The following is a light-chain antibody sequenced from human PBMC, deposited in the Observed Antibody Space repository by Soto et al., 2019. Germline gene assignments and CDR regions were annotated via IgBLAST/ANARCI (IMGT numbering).Light chain of an antibody. CDR3: QQYGSSPPFT. Sequence: EIVLMQSPDTLSLSPGERATLSCRASQSVSSRYLAWYQQKPGQAPRLLIYGASSRATGIPDRFSGSGSGTDFTLSISRLEPEDFAVYYCQQYGSSPPFTFGPGTKVDIK. CDR1: QSVSSRY. J-gene: IGKJ3*01. CDR2: GAS. V-gene: IGKV3-20*01.